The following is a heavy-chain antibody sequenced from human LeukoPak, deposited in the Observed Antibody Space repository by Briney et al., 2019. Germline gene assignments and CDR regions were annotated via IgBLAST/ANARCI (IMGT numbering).Heavy chain of an antibody. Sequence: GESLKTSCKGSGYSFTSYWIGLVRQMPGKGLEWMGIIYPGDSDTRYSPSFQGQVTISADKSISTAYLQWSSLKASDTAMYYCARHYELTRIGAYDSSGSLWLDVWGQGTTVTVSS. CDR2: IYPGDSDT. D-gene: IGHD3-22*01. CDR3: ARHYELTRIGAYDSSGSLWLDV. V-gene: IGHV5-51*01. J-gene: IGHJ6*02. CDR1: GYSFTSYW.